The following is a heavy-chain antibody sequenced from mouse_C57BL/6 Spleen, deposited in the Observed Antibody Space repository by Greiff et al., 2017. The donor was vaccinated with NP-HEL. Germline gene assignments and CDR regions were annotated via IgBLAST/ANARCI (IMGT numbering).Heavy chain of an antibody. Sequence: VQLQQSGAELVRPGASVKLSCTASGFNIKDDYMHWVKQRPEQGLEWIGWIDPENGDTEYASKFQGKATITADTSSNTAYLQLSSLTSEDTAVYYCTTVRCNYLHFDYWGQGTTLTVSS. J-gene: IGHJ2*01. CDR1: GFNIKDDY. V-gene: IGHV14-4*01. CDR3: TTVRCNYLHFDY. CDR2: IDPENGDT. D-gene: IGHD2-1*01.